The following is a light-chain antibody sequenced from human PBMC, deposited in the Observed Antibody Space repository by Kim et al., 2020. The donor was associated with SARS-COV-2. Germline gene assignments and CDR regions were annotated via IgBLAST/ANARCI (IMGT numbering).Light chain of an antibody. CDR1: QSVPRNY. Sequence: EIVLTQSPGPLSLSPGERVTLSCRASQSVPRNYLAWYQQKPGQAPRLLIHNSASRATGIPDSFSGSGSGSDFTLTISRLEPEDFAVFYCQQYAKAPISFGQGTRLESK. CDR2: NSA. J-gene: IGKJ5*01. V-gene: IGKV3-20*01. CDR3: QQYAKAPIS.